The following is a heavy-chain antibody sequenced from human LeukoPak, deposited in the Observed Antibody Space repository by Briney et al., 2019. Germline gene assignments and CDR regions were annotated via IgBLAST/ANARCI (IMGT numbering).Heavy chain of an antibody. J-gene: IGHJ4*02. CDR1: GGSFSGYY. Sequence: PSETLSLTCAVYGGSFSGYYWSWIRQPPGKGLEWIGEINHSGSTNYNPSLKSRVTISVDTSKNQFSLKLSSVTAADTAVYYCAISAAAGTYYFDYWGQGTLVTVSS. CDR3: AISAAAGTYYFDY. D-gene: IGHD6-13*01. V-gene: IGHV4-34*01. CDR2: INHSGST.